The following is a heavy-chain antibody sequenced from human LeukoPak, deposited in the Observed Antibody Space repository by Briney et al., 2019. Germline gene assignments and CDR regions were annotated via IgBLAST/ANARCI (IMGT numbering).Heavy chain of an antibody. D-gene: IGHD4-17*01. CDR3: ARDGGYGDYGFDY. CDR2: INHSGST. J-gene: IGHJ4*02. Sequence: SETLSLTCAVYGGSFSGYYWSWIRQPPGKGLEWIGEINHSGSTNYNPSLKSRVTISVGTSKNQFSLKLSSVTAADTAVYYCARDGGYGDYGFDYWGQGTLVTVSS. V-gene: IGHV4-34*01. CDR1: GGSFSGYY.